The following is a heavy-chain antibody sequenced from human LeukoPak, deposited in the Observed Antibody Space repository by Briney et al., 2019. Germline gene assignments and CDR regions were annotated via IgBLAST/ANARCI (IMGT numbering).Heavy chain of an antibody. CDR3: ARNEDGDPFDY. V-gene: IGHV1-18*04. CDR2: ISAYNGNT. CDR1: GYTFTNYY. D-gene: IGHD4-17*01. Sequence: ASVKVSCKASGYTFTNYYMHWVRQAPGQGLEWMGRISAYNGNTNYAQKLQGRVTMTTDTSTSTTYMELRSLRSDDTAVYYCARNEDGDPFDYWGQGTLVTVSS. J-gene: IGHJ4*02.